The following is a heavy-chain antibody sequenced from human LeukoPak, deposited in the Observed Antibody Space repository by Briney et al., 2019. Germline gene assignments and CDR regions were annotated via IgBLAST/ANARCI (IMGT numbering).Heavy chain of an antibody. CDR3: AKEYLSGFDP. CDR2: ISSAAGSI. D-gene: IGHD1-14*01. V-gene: IGHV3-48*03. J-gene: IGHJ5*02. CDR1: EFTFNTYE. Sequence: GGSLRLSRAASEFTFNTYEMNWGRQAPGRGLGWVSYISSAAGSIYYADSVKGRFTISRDNSKNTLYLQMNSLRAEDTAVYYCAKEYLSGFDPWGQGTLVTVSS.